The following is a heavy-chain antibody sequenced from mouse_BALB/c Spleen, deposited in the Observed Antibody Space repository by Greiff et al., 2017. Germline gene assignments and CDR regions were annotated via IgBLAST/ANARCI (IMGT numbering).Heavy chain of an antibody. V-gene: IGHV5-17*02. CDR2: ISSGSSTI. J-gene: IGHJ4*01. CDR3: ARSYYGSGLDY. Sequence: EVKLVESGGGLVQPGGSRKLSCAASGFTFSSFGMHWVRQAPEKGLEWVAYISSGSSTIYYADTVKGRFTISRDNPKNTLFLQMTSLKSEDTAMYYCARSYYGSGLDYWGQGTTVTVSS. CDR1: GFTFSSFG. D-gene: IGHD1-1*01.